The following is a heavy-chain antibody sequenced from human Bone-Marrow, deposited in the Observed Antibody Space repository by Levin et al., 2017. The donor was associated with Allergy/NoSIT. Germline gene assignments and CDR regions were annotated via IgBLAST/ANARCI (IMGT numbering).Heavy chain of an antibody. CDR1: GGSISSSSYY. CDR3: ARERVYSSGWHHFDY. D-gene: IGHD6-19*01. CDR2: IYYSGST. V-gene: IGHV4-39*07. Sequence: SETLSLTCTASGGSISSSSYYWGRIRQPPGMGLEWIGSIYYSGSTYYNSSLKSRVTISVDTSKNQFSLKLSSVTAAGTAVYYCARERVYSSGWHHFDYWGQGTMVTVSS. J-gene: IGHJ4*02.